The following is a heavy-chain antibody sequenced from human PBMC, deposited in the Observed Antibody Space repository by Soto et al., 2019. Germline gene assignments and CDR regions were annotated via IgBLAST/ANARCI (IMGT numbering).Heavy chain of an antibody. J-gene: IGHJ6*02. CDR2: INGGSTP. Sequence: ETLSLTCTVSGGSISSYSMNWVRQAPGKGLEWVTTINGGSTPYYADSVKGRFTISRDNSKNTLYLQMNSLRAEDTAVYYCAKDKDWSGVYGMDVWGQGTTVTVSS. D-gene: IGHD3-3*01. CDR3: AKDKDWSGVYGMDV. CDR1: GGSISSYS. V-gene: IGHV3-23*01.